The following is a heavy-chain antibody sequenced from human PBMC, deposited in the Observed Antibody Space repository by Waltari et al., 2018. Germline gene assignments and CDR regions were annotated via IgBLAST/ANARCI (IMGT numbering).Heavy chain of an antibody. CDR3: TDWYFDY. Sequence: EVRLEESGGGFVQPGRSLRLSCSGYGFKFGGYDMNWVRQAPGEGLEWVGFINRRNYAGTIEYAASVKGRFTISRDDSKSVAYLQMDSLKTEDTAVYYCTDWYFDYWGQGTLVAVSS. CDR1: GFKFGGYD. J-gene: IGHJ4*02. V-gene: IGHV3-49*04. D-gene: IGHD2-21*01. CDR2: INRRNYAGTI.